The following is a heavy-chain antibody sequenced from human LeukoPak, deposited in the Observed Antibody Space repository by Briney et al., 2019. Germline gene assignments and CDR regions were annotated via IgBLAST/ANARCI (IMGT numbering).Heavy chain of an antibody. CDR1: GFTFSSYS. J-gene: IGHJ4*02. CDR2: ISSSSSYI. CDR3: ARSRDGYSFDY. D-gene: IGHD5-24*01. V-gene: IGHV3-21*01. Sequence: GGSLRLSCAASGFTFSSYSMNWVRQAPGKGLEWVSSISSSSSYIYYADSVKGRFTISRDNAKNSLYLQINSLRAEDTAVYYCARSRDGYSFDYWGQGTLVTVSS.